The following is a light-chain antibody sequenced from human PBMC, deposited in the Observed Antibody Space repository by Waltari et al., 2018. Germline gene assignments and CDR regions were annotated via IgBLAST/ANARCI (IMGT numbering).Light chain of an antibody. V-gene: IGKV1-5*03. CDR1: QSVDAW. CDR3: QQYSSYPPT. Sequence: DIQMTQSPSTLSASLGDRVTITCRASQSVDAWLAWYQQKPGKAPKFLIYKASNLESGVPSRFSGSGSGTEFSLTITSLQPDDFGTYYCQQYSSYPPTFGQGSKLEI. CDR2: KAS. J-gene: IGKJ2*01.